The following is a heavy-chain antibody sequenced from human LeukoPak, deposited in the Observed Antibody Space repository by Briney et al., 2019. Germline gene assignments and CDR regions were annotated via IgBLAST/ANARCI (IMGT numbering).Heavy chain of an antibody. D-gene: IGHD3-10*01. CDR1: GYTFTGYY. V-gene: IGHV1-2*02. J-gene: IGHJ5*02. CDR3: ASTLTMVRGVIDDFDP. CDR2: INPNNGGT. Sequence: ASVKVSCKASGYTFTGYYMHWVRQAPGQGLEWMGWINPNNGGTNYAQKFQGRVTMTRDTSISTAYMELSRLRSDDTAVYYCASTLTMVRGVIDDFDPWGQGTLVTVSS.